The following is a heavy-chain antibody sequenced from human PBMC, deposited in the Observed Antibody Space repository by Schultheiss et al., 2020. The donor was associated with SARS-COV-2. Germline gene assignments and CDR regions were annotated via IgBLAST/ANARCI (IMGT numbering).Heavy chain of an antibody. CDR2: IYYSGST. J-gene: IGHJ6*02. V-gene: IGHV4-30-4*01. D-gene: IGHD3-3*01. Sequence: SQTLSLTCTVSGGSISSGNYYWSWIRQAPGKGLEWIGYIYYSGSTYYSPSLKSLVTMSLDSSKNQLSLRLTSVTAADTAVYFCARGAGRQVLLEYHYYGMGVWGQGTTVTVSS. CDR1: GGSISSGNYY. CDR3: ARGAGRQVLLEYHYYGMGV.